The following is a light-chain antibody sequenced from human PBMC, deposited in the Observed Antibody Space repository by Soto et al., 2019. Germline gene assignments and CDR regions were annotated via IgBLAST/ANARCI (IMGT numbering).Light chain of an antibody. CDR2: GAS. V-gene: IGKV3-20*01. Sequence: EIVLTQSPGTLSLSPGERATLSCRASQSVSSNYLAWYQRKPGQAPRLLIYGASSRATGIPNRFSGSGSGTDFTLTITRLEPEDSAVYYCQQYGSSHPTFGQGTKVEIK. J-gene: IGKJ1*01. CDR1: QSVSSNY. CDR3: QQYGSSHPT.